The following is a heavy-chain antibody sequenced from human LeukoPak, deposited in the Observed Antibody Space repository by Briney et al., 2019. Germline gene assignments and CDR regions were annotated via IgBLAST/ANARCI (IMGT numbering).Heavy chain of an antibody. D-gene: IGHD3-22*01. CDR2: IKQDGSEK. J-gene: IGHJ4*02. Sequence: GGSLRLSCAASGFTFSSYWMSWVRQAPGKGQEWVANIKQDGSEKYYVDSVKGRFTISRDNAKNSLYLQMNSLRAEDTAVYYCVRDDDRPDNGLDYWGQGTLVTVSS. V-gene: IGHV3-7*01. CDR1: GFTFSSYW. CDR3: VRDDDRPDNGLDY.